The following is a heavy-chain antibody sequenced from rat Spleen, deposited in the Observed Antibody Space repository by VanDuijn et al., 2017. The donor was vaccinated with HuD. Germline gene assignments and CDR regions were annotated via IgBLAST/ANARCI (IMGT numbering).Heavy chain of an antibody. CDR3: TRAPIRDSDAHVFDY. J-gene: IGHJ2*01. D-gene: IGHD1-11*01. Sequence: EVQLVESGGGLVQPGRSLKLSCVASGFTFNNYWMTWIRQAPGKGLEWVASITNTGGSTYYPDSVKGRFTISRDNAKSTLYLQMNSLRSEDTATYYCTRAPIRDSDAHVFDYWGQGVMVTVSS. CDR2: ITNTGGST. CDR1: GFTFNNYW. V-gene: IGHV5-31*01.